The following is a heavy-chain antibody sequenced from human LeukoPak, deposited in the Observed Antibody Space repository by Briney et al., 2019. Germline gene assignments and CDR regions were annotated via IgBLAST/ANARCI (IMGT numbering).Heavy chain of an antibody. CDR2: ISGSGGRT. Sequence: GGSLRLSCAVSGITLSNYGMSWVRQAPGKGLEWVAGISGSGGRTNYADSVKGRFAISRDNPKNTLYLQMNNLIDEDTAVYFCAKRGVVIRVFLVGFHKEAYYFDSWGQGALVTVSS. CDR3: AKRGVVIRVFLVGFHKEAYYFDS. V-gene: IGHV3-23*01. CDR1: GITLSNYG. D-gene: IGHD3-10*01. J-gene: IGHJ4*02.